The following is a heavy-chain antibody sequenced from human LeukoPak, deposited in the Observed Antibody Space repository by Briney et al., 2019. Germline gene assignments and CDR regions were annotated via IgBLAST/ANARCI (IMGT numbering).Heavy chain of an antibody. J-gene: IGHJ6*03. CDR2: ISGSGDST. D-gene: IGHD1-14*01. Sequence: GGSLRLSCAGSGFIFSSYVMSWVGQAPGKGLDWVSVISGSGDSTYYADSVKGRFTISRDNSKNTLYLQMNSLRAEDMAVYYCAKKGIDGYYYYYYMDVWGKGTTVTVSS. CDR3: AKKGIDGYYYYYYMDV. V-gene: IGHV3-23*01. CDR1: GFIFSSYV.